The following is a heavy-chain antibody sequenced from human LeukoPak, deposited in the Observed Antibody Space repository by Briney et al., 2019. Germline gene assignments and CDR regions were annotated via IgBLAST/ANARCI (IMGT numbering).Heavy chain of an antibody. J-gene: IGHJ6*02. Sequence: SQTLTLTCSLSGGSINSGGYWWTWIRQHPVRGLEWIGYSYYSGSTYYNPSLKTRVSISVDTSKNQFSLRLSSVTAADTAVYYCARGHSTSSPYFCNGMDVCGQGTTVTVSS. D-gene: IGHD6-6*01. V-gene: IGHV4-31*03. CDR1: GGSINSGGYW. CDR3: ARGHSTSSPYFCNGMDV. CDR2: SYYSGST.